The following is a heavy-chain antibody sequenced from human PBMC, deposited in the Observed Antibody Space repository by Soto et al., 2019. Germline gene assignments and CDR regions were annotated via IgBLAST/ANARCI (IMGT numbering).Heavy chain of an antibody. CDR1: GGTFSSYA. D-gene: IGHD3-22*01. CDR3: ARGGEDAYDSTGRFDY. CDR2: IIPIFGTA. Sequence: GASVKVSCKASGGTFSSYAISWVRQAPGQGLEWMGGIIPIFGTANYAQKFQGRVTITADESTSTAYMELSSLRSEDTAVYYCARGGEDAYDSTGRFDYWGQGTLVTVSS. V-gene: IGHV1-69*13. J-gene: IGHJ4*02.